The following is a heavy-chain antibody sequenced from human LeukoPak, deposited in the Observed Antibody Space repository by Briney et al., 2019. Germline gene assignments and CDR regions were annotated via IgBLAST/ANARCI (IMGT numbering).Heavy chain of an antibody. CDR3: TTDTGGSGTYYTFDD. CDR1: GFTFSSYA. Sequence: KPGGSLRLSCTASGFTFSSYAMSWVRQAPGKGLEWVSRIKSKTDGGTTDYAAPVKGRFSISRDDSKNTLYLQMNSLKTEDTAVYYCTTDTGGSGTYYTFDDWGQGTLVAVSA. J-gene: IGHJ4*02. D-gene: IGHD3-10*01. V-gene: IGHV3-15*01. CDR2: IKSKTDGGTT.